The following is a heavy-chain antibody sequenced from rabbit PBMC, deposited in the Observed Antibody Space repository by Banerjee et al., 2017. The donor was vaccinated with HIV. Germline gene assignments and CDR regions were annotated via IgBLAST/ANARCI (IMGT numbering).Heavy chain of an antibody. V-gene: IGHV1S47*01. J-gene: IGHJ4*01. CDR3: ARFYGGYGSFNL. CDR2: IDPVFGSI. CDR1: GFDFSNYG. Sequence: QEHLVESGGGLVQPGGSLKVSCKASGFDFSNYGVSWVRQAPGKGLEWIGYIDPVFGSIHYASWVNGRFTISDHNAQNTLYLQLNSLTAADTATYFCARFYGGYGSFNLWGQGTLVTVS. D-gene: IGHD2-1*01.